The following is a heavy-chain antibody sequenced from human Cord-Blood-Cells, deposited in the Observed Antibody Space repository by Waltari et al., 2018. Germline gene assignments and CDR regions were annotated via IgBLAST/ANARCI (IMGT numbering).Heavy chain of an antibody. V-gene: IGHV3-74*01. CDR3: ARAGELGIDY. CDR2: INSDGSST. Sequence: EVQLVESGGGLVQPGGSLRLACAASGFTFSSSGMHWVRQAPGKGLVWVSRINSDGSSTSYADSVKGRFTISRDNAKNTLYLQMNSLRAEDTAVYYCARAGELGIDYWGQGTLVTVSS. CDR1: GFTFSSSG. D-gene: IGHD7-27*01. J-gene: IGHJ4*02.